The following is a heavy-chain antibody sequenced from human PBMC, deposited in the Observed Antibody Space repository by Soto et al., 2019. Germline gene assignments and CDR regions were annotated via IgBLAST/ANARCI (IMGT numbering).Heavy chain of an antibody. Sequence: QVHLVESGGGVVQPGRSLRLSCAGSGFTFRSYGMHWVRQAPGKGLEWVALISFDGNNEYYADSVKGRFTISRDNSKNTLYLQMNSLRPEDTALYYCAKESSPPYCGGGSCYLGGWGYWGQGTLVTVSS. V-gene: IGHV3-30*18. CDR1: GFTFRSYG. CDR2: ISFDGNNE. J-gene: IGHJ4*02. D-gene: IGHD2-15*01. CDR3: AKESSPPYCGGGSCYLGGWGY.